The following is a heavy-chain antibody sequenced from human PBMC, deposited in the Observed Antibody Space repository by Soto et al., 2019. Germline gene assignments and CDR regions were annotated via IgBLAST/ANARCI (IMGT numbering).Heavy chain of an antibody. D-gene: IGHD6-13*01. CDR3: AKDNTSSSWYGDYYYYMDV. CDR2: ISYDGDNK. J-gene: IGHJ6*03. V-gene: IGHV3-30*18. Sequence: GGXLRLSCAASGFTFNNYGMHWVRQAPGKGLEWVAVISYDGDNKYYADSVKGRFSISRDNSKNSLYLQMNSLRAEDTALYYCAKDNTSSSWYGDYYYYMDVWGKGTTVTVSS. CDR1: GFTFNNYG.